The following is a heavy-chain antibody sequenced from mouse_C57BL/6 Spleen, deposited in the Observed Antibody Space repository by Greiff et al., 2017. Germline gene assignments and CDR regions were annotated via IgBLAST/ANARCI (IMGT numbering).Heavy chain of an antibody. Sequence: EVMLVESGGDLVKPGGSLKLSCAASGFTFSSYGMSWVRQTPDKRLEWVATISSGGSYTYYPDSVKGRFTISRDNAKNTLYLQMSSLKSEDTAMYDCASRGGSSHVVYYWGWGQGTTLTFAS. CDR2: ISSGGSYT. V-gene: IGHV5-6*02. CDR1: GFTFSSYG. J-gene: IGHJ2*01. CDR3: ASRGGSSHVVYYWG. D-gene: IGHD1-1*01.